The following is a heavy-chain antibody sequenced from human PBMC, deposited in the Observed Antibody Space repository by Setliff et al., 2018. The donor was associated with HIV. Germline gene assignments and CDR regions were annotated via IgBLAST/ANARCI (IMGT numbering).Heavy chain of an antibody. V-gene: IGHV1-8*01. J-gene: IGHJ3*02. CDR2: INPNSGGT. CDR3: AAAPDYDILTGYGFDI. Sequence: ASVKVSCKAFGGSFSNHVVSWVRQAPGQGLEWMGWINPNSGGTVYAQKFQGRVTMTRDTSISTSYMELRSLRSEDTAVYYCAAAPDYDILTGYGFDIWGQGTMVTVSS. D-gene: IGHD3-9*01. CDR1: GGSFSNHV.